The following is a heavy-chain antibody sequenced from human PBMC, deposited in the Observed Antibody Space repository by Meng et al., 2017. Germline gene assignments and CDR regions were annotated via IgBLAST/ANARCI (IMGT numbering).Heavy chain of an antibody. J-gene: IGHJ2*01. CDR3: ARDSSGYYYPSSRYFDL. Sequence: SVKVSCKASGGTFSSYAISWVRQAPGQGLEWMGEIIPIFGTANYAQKFQGRVTITADKSTSTAYMELSSLRSEDTAVYYCARDSSGYYYPSSRYFDLWGHGTLVTVSS. CDR2: IIPIFGTA. D-gene: IGHD3-22*01. CDR1: GGTFSSYA. V-gene: IGHV1-69*06.